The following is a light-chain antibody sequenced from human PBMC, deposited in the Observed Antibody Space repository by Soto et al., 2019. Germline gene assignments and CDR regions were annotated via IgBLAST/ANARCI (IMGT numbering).Light chain of an antibody. Sequence: QSVLTQPPSASGTPGQRVTISCSGSSSNIGSNAVNWYQHIPGMASTLLIHNNNQRPSGVPDRFSGSKSGTSASLAISGLQSEDEADYYCAAWDGSLSVVLFGGGTKLTVL. V-gene: IGLV1-44*01. CDR1: SSNIGSNA. CDR2: NNN. CDR3: AAWDGSLSVVL. J-gene: IGLJ2*01.